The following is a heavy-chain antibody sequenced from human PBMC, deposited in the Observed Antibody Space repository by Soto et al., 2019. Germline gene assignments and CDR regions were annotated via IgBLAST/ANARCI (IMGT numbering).Heavy chain of an antibody. V-gene: IGHV3-23*01. D-gene: IGHD6-13*01. CDR3: AKEAVSGWYYFDY. CDR2: ISGSGGSP. J-gene: IGHJ4*02. CDR1: GFTFSSYA. Sequence: PGGSLRLSCAASGFTFSSYAMSWVRQAPGEGLEWVSTISGSGGSPYYADSLKGRFTISRDNSKNTLFLQMSSQRAEDTAVYYCAKEAVSGWYYFDYWGPGTLVTVSS.